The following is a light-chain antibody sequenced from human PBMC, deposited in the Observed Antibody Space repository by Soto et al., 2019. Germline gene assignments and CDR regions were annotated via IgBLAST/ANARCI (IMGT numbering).Light chain of an antibody. V-gene: IGLV2-23*02. CDR3: CSFAGSSTYV. CDR2: EVS. CDR1: SKYVGSYDL. J-gene: IGLJ1*01. Sequence: SSLTQPSPLFGSPGQSVTISCTGNSKYVGSYDLVSWYQHHPGKAPKLMIYEVSKRPSGVSNRFSGSKSDNTASLTISGLQAEDEADYYCCSFAGSSTYVFGTGTKVTVL.